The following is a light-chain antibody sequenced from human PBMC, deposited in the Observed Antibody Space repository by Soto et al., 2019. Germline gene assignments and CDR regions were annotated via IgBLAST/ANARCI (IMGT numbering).Light chain of an antibody. V-gene: IGKV1-5*03. Sequence: DIQMTQSPSTLSASVGDRVTITCRASQSISSWLAWYQQKPGKAPKLLIYKASSLESGVPSRFRGSGSGTEFTLTIRSLQPDDFATYYCQQYNSYSWTVGQGNKVEIK. J-gene: IGKJ1*01. CDR1: QSISSW. CDR2: KAS. CDR3: QQYNSYSWT.